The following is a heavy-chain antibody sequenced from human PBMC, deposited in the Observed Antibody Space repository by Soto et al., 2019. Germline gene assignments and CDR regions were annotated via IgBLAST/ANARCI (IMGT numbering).Heavy chain of an antibody. CDR3: ARVDRAAAGTYYLFDY. V-gene: IGHV3-66*01. J-gene: IGHJ4*02. D-gene: IGHD6-13*01. CDR1: GFTVSSNY. Sequence: GESLKISCAASGFTVSSNYMSWVRQAPGKGLEWVSVIYSGGSTYYADSVKGRFTISRDNSKNTLYLQMNSLRAEDTAVYYCARVDRAAAGTYYLFDYWGQGTLVTVSS. CDR2: IYSGGST.